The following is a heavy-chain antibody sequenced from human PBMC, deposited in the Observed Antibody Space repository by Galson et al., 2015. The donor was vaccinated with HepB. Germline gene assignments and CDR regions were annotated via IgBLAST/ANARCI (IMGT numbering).Heavy chain of an antibody. CDR3: AKAVAGHTFQYDY. V-gene: IGHV4-39*01. CDR2: IYYTGNT. J-gene: IGHJ4*02. D-gene: IGHD6-19*01. CDR1: GGSISSSNYH. Sequence: ETLSPSCTVSGGSISSSNYHWGRIRQPPGKGLAWIGSIYYTGNTYYNPSLKSRVSMSTDTSKNQFYLRLSSVTAADTAVYYCAKAVAGHTFQYDYWGPGTQVAVSS.